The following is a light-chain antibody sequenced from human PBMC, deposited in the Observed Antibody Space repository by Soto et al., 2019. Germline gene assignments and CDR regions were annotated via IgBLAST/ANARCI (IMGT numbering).Light chain of an antibody. J-gene: IGLJ2*01. CDR1: SSNIGTGYD. Sequence: QAVVTQPPSVSGAPGQRVTISCTGSSSNIGTGYDVHWYQQFPGAAPKLLIDGNINRPSGVPDRFSGSTSGTSASLAITGLQAEDEADYYCQAYDSSLVFGGGTKVTVL. CDR2: GNI. V-gene: IGLV1-40*01. CDR3: QAYDSSLV.